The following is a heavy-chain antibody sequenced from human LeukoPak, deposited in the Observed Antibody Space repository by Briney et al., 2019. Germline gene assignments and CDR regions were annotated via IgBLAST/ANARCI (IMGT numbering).Heavy chain of an antibody. CDR1: GFTFTKYW. Sequence: HPGGSLRLSCAASGFTFTKYWMTWVRQAPGKGLEWVANIREDGSEKYYVDSVKGRFTVSRDNAKNSLYLQMNSLRAEDTAVYYCATSRGWYYDSSGALDYWGQGTLVTVSS. D-gene: IGHD3-22*01. V-gene: IGHV3-7*03. CDR3: ATSRGWYYDSSGALDY. J-gene: IGHJ4*02. CDR2: IREDGSEK.